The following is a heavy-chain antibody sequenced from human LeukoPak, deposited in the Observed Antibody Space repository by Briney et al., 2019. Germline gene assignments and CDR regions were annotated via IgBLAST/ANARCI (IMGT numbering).Heavy chain of an antibody. CDR2: IKQDGSEK. V-gene: IGHV3-7*01. D-gene: IGHD5-18*01. J-gene: IGHJ5*02. Sequence: GGSLRLSCAASGFTFSSYAMHRVRQAPGKGLEWVANIKQDGSEKYYVDSVKGRFTISRDNAKNSLYLQMNSLRAEDTAVYYCARDKTENTAVYNWFDPWGQGTLVTVSS. CDR1: GFTFSSYA. CDR3: ARDKTENTAVYNWFDP.